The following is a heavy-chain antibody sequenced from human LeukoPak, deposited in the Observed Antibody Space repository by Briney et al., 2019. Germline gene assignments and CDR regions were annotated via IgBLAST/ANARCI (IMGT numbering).Heavy chain of an antibody. CDR3: ARVEGSGSYYYSFNY. D-gene: IGHD3-10*01. CDR2: IYSGGRT. CDR1: GFTVSSNY. Sequence: GGSLRLSCAASGFTVSSNYMSWVRQAPGKGLEWVSVIYSGGRTYYADSVKGRFTISRDNSRNTLYLQMNSLRAEDTAVYYCARVEGSGSYYYSFNYWGQGTLVTVSS. J-gene: IGHJ4*02. V-gene: IGHV3-66*01.